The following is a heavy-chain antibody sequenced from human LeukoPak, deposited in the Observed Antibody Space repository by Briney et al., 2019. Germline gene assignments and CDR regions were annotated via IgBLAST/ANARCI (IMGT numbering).Heavy chain of an antibody. D-gene: IGHD1-26*01. V-gene: IGHV3-74*01. CDR2: INSDGSST. CDR3: ARGTGSYYSLGY. J-gene: IGHJ4*02. CDR1: GFTFSSYW. Sequence: PEGSLRLSCAASGFTFSSYWMHWVRQAPGKGLVWVSRINSDGSSTSYADSVKGRFTISRDNAKNTLYLQMDSLRAEDTAMYYCARGTGSYYSLGYWGQGTLVTVSS.